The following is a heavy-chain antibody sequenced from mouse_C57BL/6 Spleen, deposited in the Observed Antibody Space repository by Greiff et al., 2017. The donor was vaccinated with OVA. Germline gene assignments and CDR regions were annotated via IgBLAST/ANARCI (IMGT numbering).Heavy chain of an antibody. D-gene: IGHD1-1*01. J-gene: IGHJ2*01. V-gene: IGHV1-4*01. CDR2: INPSSGYT. CDR1: GYTFTRYT. Sequence: VQLQQSGAELARPGASVKMSCKASGYTFTRYTMHWVKQRPGQGLEWIGYINPSSGYTKYNQKFKDKATLTADKSSSTAYMQLSSLTSEDSAVYYCARREDYYGSSYYFDYWGQGTTLTVSS. CDR3: ARREDYYGSSYYFDY.